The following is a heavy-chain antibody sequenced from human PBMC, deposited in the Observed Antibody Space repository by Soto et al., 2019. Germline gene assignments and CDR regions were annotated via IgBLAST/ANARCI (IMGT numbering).Heavy chain of an antibody. CDR1: GCTFSTYS. V-gene: IGHV3-21*01. CDR2: LSSGGSYI. D-gene: IGHD2-2*01. Sequence: EVQLVESGGGLVKPGGSLRLSCAASGCTFSTYSMNWVRQAPGKGLEWVASLSSGGSYISHADSVKGRFTISRDNAKNSLSLQMHNLRAEDTAVYYCATTMRISPAMDVWGKGTTVTVSS. CDR3: ATTMRISPAMDV. J-gene: IGHJ6*04.